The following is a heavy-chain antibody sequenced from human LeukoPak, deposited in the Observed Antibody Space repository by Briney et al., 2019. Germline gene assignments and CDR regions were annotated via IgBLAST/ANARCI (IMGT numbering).Heavy chain of an antibody. V-gene: IGHV3-7*01. CDR2: IKQDGSET. CDR3: ARGVPTGIDYFDY. D-gene: IGHD1-1*01. Sequence: GSLRLSCAASGFTFSTYWMTWVRQAPGKGLEWVANIKQDGSETYYVDSVKGRFTISRDNAKNSLYLQMSSLRAEDTAIYYCARGVPTGIDYFDYWGQGTLATVSS. J-gene: IGHJ4*02. CDR1: GFTFSTYW.